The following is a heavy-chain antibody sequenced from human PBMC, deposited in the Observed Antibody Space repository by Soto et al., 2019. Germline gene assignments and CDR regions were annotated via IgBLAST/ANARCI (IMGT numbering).Heavy chain of an antibody. J-gene: IGHJ4*02. CDR2: IWYDGSNK. D-gene: IGHD3-3*01. CDR1: GFTFSSYG. V-gene: IGHV3-33*01. Sequence: GGSLRLSCAASGFTFSSYGMHWVRQAPGKGLEWVAVIWYDGSNKYYADSVKGRFTISRDNSKNTLYLQMNSLRAEDTAVYYCARDGWSGYYIMGATRYDYWGQGTLVTVSS. CDR3: ARDGWSGYYIMGATRYDY.